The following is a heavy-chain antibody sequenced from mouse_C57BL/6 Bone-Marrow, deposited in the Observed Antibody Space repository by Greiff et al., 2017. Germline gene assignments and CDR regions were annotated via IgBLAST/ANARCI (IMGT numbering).Heavy chain of an antibody. V-gene: IGHV1-55*01. D-gene: IGHD2-3*01. Sequence: QVQLQQPGAELVKPGASVKMSCKASGYTFTSYWITWVKPRPGQGLEWIGAIYPGSGSTNYNEKFKSKATVTVDTSSSPAYITLRSLTSEDSAVYYCARRFSIYDGYYGRYFDVWGTGTTVTVSA. J-gene: IGHJ1*03. CDR2: IYPGSGST. CDR1: GYTFTSYW. CDR3: ARRFSIYDGYYGRYFDV.